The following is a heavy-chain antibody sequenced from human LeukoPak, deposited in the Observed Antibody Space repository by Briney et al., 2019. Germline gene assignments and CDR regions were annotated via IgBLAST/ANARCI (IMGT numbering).Heavy chain of an antibody. CDR3: ARRRYGDYCDY. CDR1: GGSISSGGYY. Sequence: KSSQTLSLTCTVSGGSISSGGYYWSWIRQHPGKGLEWIGYIYYSGSTNYNPSLKSRVTISVDTSKNQFSLKLSSVTAADTAVYYCARRRYGDYCDYWGQGTLVTVSS. V-gene: IGHV4-31*03. D-gene: IGHD4-17*01. J-gene: IGHJ4*02. CDR2: IYYSGST.